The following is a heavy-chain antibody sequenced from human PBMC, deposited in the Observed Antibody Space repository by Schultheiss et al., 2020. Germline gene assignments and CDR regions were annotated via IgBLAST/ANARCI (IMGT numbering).Heavy chain of an antibody. D-gene: IGHD3-10*01. CDR2: ISDRGGT. Sequence: GGSLRLSCAASGFTFSNYGMSWVRQAPGKGLEWVSGISDRGGTYYADSVKGRFTISRDNAKNSLYLQMNSLRAEDTAVYYCAREGYGSGGQGTLVTVSS. CDR1: GFTFSNYG. J-gene: IGHJ4*02. CDR3: AREGYGS. V-gene: IGHV3-23*01.